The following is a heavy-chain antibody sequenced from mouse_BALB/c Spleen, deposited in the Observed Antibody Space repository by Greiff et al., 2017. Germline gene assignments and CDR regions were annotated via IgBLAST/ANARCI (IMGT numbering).Heavy chain of an antibody. CDR1: GFSLTGYG. V-gene: IGHV2-6-7*01. Sequence: QVHVKQSGPGLVAPSQSLSITCTVSGFSLTGYGVNWVRQPPGKGLEWLGMIWGDGSTDYNSALKSRLSISKDNSKSQVFLKMNSLQTDDTARYYCARDRTYYGNYEAMDYWGQGTSVTVSS. CDR2: IWGDGST. D-gene: IGHD2-10*01. CDR3: ARDRTYYGNYEAMDY. J-gene: IGHJ4*01.